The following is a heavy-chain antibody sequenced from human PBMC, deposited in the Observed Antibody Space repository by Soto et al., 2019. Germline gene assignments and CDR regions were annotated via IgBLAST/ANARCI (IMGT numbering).Heavy chain of an antibody. CDR1: GFTFSSYA. V-gene: IGHV3-30-3*01. CDR3: ARGREQLLWEDYGMDV. D-gene: IGHD2-2*01. CDR2: ISYDGSNK. Sequence: GGSLRLSCAASGFTFSSYAMHWVRQAPGKGLEWVAVISYDGSNKYYADSVKGRFTISRDNSKNTLYLQMNSLRAEDTAVYYCARGREQLLWEDYGMDVWGQGTTVTVSS. J-gene: IGHJ6*02.